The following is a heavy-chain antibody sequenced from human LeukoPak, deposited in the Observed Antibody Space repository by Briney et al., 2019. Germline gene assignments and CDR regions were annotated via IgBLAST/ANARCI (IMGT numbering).Heavy chain of an antibody. J-gene: IGHJ4*02. Sequence: GGSLRLPCAASGFTLSNYAMGWVRQAPGKGPEWVSSIRYNIENTHYADAVQGRFTISRDNSKNTLYLQMNSLRAEDTARYYCAKASTRDTGYYFDSWGQGTLVSVSS. CDR3: AKASTRDTGYYFDS. D-gene: IGHD3-9*01. V-gene: IGHV3-23*01. CDR1: GFTLSNYA. CDR2: IRYNIENT.